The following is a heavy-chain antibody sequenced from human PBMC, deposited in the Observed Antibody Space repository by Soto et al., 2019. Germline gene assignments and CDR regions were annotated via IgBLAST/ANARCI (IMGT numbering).Heavy chain of an antibody. V-gene: IGHV1-69*06. Sequence: ASVKVSCKASGGTFSSYAISWVRQAPGQGLEWMGGIITIFGTANYAQKFQGRVTITADKSTSTAYMVLSSLRSEDTAVYYCARVVTYYYDSSGPRGDYDAFDIWGQGTMVTVS. J-gene: IGHJ3*02. CDR2: IITIFGTA. CDR3: ARVVTYYYDSSGPRGDYDAFDI. D-gene: IGHD3-22*01. CDR1: GGTFSSYA.